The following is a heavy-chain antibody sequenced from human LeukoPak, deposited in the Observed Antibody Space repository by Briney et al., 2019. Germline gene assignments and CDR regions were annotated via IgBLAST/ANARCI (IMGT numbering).Heavy chain of an antibody. CDR1: GFTFSSYA. CDR3: AKEGYCSGGSCYSYFDY. J-gene: IGHJ4*02. V-gene: IGHV3-23*01. D-gene: IGHD2-15*01. Sequence: GGSLRLSCAASGFTFSSYAMSWVRQAPGRGLEWVSAISGSGGSTSYADSVKGRFTISRDNSKNTLFLQMNSLRAEDTAVYYCAKEGYCSGGSCYSYFDYWGQGTLVAVSS. CDR2: ISGSGGST.